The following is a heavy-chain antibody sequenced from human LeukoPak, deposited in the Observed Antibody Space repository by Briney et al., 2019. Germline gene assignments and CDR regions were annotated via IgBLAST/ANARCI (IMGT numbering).Heavy chain of an antibody. CDR3: ASGIFRRDGYNDAFDI. J-gene: IGHJ3*02. CDR2: IIPIFGTA. Sequence: ASVKVSCKASGGTFSSYAISWVRQAPGQGLEWMGGIIPIFGTANYAQKFQGRVTITADKSTSTAYMELSSLRSEDTAVYYCASGIFRRDGYNDAFDIWGQGTMVTVSS. V-gene: IGHV1-69*06. CDR1: GGTFSSYA. D-gene: IGHD5-24*01.